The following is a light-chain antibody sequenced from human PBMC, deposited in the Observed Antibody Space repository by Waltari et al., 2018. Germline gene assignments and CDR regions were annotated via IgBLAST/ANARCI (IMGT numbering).Light chain of an antibody. V-gene: IGLV2-23*02. CDR3: SSYVGGSTFV. CDR1: SSESGTYNL. CDR2: EVT. J-gene: IGLJ3*02. Sequence: QSALTQPASVSGSPGQSITISCTGTSSESGTYNLVSWYQHPPGKAHKLMIYEVTQRPAGVSYRFFASQSGNTASLTISGPQAEDAADYYCSSYVGGSTFVFGVGTKLTVL.